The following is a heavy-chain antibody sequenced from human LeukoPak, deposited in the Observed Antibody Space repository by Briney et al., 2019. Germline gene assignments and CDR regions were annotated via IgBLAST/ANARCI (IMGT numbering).Heavy chain of an antibody. J-gene: IGHJ4*02. D-gene: IGHD4-17*01. Sequence: ASGKVSCKASGYTFTSYYMHWVRQAPGQELEWMGIINPSGGSTSYAQKFQGRVTMTRDMSTSTVYMELSSLRSEGTAVYYCASESPDYGDYGSVDYWGQGTLVTVSS. CDR3: ASESPDYGDYGSVDY. V-gene: IGHV1-46*01. CDR2: INPSGGST. CDR1: GYTFTSYY.